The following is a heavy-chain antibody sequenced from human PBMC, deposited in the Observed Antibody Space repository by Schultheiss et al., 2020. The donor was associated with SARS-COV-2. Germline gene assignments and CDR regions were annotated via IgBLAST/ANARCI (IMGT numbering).Heavy chain of an antibody. CDR2: IYTSGST. J-gene: IGHJ5*02. CDR1: GGSISSSSYY. D-gene: IGHD3-16*02. CDR3: ARDEPNYDYVWGSYRVGGTPNWFDP. Sequence: SETLSLTCTVSGGSISSSSYYWSWIRQPAGKGLEWIGRIYTSGSTNYNPSLKSRVTMSVDTSKNQFSLKLSSVTAADTAVYYCARDEPNYDYVWGSYRVGGTPNWFDPWGQGTLVTVSS. V-gene: IGHV4-61*02.